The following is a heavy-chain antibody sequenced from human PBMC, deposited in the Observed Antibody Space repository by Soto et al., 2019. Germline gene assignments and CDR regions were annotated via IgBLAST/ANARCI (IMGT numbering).Heavy chain of an antibody. V-gene: IGHV1-8*01. Sequence: GASVKVSCKASGYTFTSYDINWVRQATGQGLEWMGWMNPNSGNTAYAQNFQGRVTMTRNTSISTAYMELSSLRSEDTAVYYCARTVYFISRPFKTGFDPRGQETLVTVSS. CDR1: GYTFTSYD. J-gene: IGHJ5*02. D-gene: IGHD3-9*01. CDR2: MNPNSGNT. CDR3: ARTVYFISRPFKTGFDP.